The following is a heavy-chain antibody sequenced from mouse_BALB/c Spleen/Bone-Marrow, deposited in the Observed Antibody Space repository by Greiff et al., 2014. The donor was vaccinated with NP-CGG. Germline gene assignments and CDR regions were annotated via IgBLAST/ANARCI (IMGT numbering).Heavy chain of an antibody. D-gene: IGHD1-1*01. CDR2: INPTNGGT. CDR3: ARSNYGYWYFDV. CDR1: GYTFTRYY. V-gene: IGHV1-53*01. Sequence: QVQLQQSGAELVKPGASVKLSCKASGYTFTRYYMYWVKQRPGQGLEWIGEINPTNGGTKFNEKFKSKATMTVDKSSSTAYMQLSSLTSEDSAVYYCARSNYGYWYFDVWGAGTTVTVSS. J-gene: IGHJ1*01.